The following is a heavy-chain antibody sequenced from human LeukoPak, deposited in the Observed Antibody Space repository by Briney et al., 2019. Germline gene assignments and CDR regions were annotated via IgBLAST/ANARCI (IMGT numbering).Heavy chain of an antibody. J-gene: IGHJ4*02. CDR3: ARHDRGRGYSGYDSPLDY. D-gene: IGHD5-12*01. V-gene: IGHV4-59*08. CDR1: GGSFSSYY. Sequence: SETLSLTCAVYGGSFSSYYWSWIRQPPGKGLEWIGYIYYSGSTNYNPSLKSRVTISVDTSKNQFSLKLSSVTAADTAVYYCARHDRGRGYSGYDSPLDYWGQGTLVTVSS. CDR2: IYYSGST.